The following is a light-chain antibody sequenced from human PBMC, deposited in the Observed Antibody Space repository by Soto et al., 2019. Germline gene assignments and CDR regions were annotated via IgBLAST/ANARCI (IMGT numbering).Light chain of an antibody. CDR2: DAS. CDR1: QSISSW. V-gene: IGKV1-5*01. Sequence: DIQMTQSPSTLSASVGDRVTITCRASQSISSWLAWYQQKPGKAPKLLIYDASSLESRVPSRFSGSGSGTEFTLTIISLQPDDFATYYCQQYNSYPWTFGKETKVPIK. CDR3: QQYNSYPWT. J-gene: IGKJ1*01.